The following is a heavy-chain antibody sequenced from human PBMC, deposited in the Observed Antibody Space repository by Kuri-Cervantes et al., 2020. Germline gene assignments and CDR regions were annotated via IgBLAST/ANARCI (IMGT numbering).Heavy chain of an antibody. CDR1: GFTFSSYG. CDR2: ISYDGSNK. Sequence: GGSLRLSCAASGFTFSSYGMHWVRQAPGKGLEWVAVISYDGSNKYYADSVKGRFTISRDNSKNTLYLQMNSLRAEDAAVYYCAKAWYSSSFFSSDYCYYYGMDVWGQGTTVTVSS. J-gene: IGHJ6*02. CDR3: AKAWYSSSFFSSDYCYYYGMDV. D-gene: IGHD6-13*01. V-gene: IGHV3-30*18.